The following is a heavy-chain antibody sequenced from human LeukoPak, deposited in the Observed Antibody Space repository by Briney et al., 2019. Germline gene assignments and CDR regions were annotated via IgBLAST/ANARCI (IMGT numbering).Heavy chain of an antibody. Sequence: SETLSLTCTVSGGSISSYYWSWIRQPPGKGLEWIGEINHSGRTNYNPSLKSRVTVSVDTSKKQFSLKLSSVTAADTAVYYCARGVDYYGVWGQGTLVTVSS. V-gene: IGHV4-34*01. J-gene: IGHJ4*02. CDR1: GGSISSYY. CDR3: ARGVDYYGV. CDR2: INHSGRT. D-gene: IGHD3-10*01.